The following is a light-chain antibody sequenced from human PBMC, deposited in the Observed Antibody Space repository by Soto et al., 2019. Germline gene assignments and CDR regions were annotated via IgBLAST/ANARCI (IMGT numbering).Light chain of an antibody. CDR1: QNIYNY. J-gene: IGKJ5*01. CDR3: QQTHSTPVT. CDR2: AAA. Sequence: DIQMTQSPSPLSASVGDRVTVTCRTSQNIYNYLNWYQQRPGKAPKLLIYAAASVQSGVPSRFSGSGSGTDFTLTISSLHPEDFATYYCQQTHSTPVTFAQGTRLEIK. V-gene: IGKV1-39*01.